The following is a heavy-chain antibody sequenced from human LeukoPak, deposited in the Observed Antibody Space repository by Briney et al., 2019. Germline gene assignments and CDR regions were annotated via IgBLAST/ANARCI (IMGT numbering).Heavy chain of an antibody. CDR2: MYHSGDT. D-gene: IGHD2-2*01. Sequence: PSETLSLTCTVSGYSVSSGYYWGWIRQPPGKGLEWIGSMYHSGDTYYNPSLKSRVTISVDTSKNQLSLKLSSVTAADTAVYYCARSKAHLSTSWYGTWFDPWGQGTLVTVS. CDR3: ARSKAHLSTSWYGTWFDP. J-gene: IGHJ5*02. CDR1: GYSVSSGYY. V-gene: IGHV4-38-2*02.